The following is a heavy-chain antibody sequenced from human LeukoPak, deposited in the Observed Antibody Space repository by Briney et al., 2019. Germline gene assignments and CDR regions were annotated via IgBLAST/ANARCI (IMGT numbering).Heavy chain of an antibody. V-gene: IGHV4-39*01. CDR2: IHYSGST. J-gene: IGHJ4*02. CDR3: ARRLVGAAPFNY. D-gene: IGHD1-26*01. CDR1: GVSISSSSYY. Sequence: SETLSLTCTVSGVSISSSSYYWGWIRQPPGKGLECIGSIHYSGSTYYNPSLKSRVTLSVDTSKNQFSLKLSSVTAADTAVYYCARRLVGAAPFNYWGQGTLVDVSS.